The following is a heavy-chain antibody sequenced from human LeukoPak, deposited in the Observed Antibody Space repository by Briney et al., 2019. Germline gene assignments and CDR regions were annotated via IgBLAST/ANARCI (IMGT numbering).Heavy chain of an antibody. CDR2: INHSGST. V-gene: IGHV4-34*01. Sequence: SKTLSLTCAVYGGSFSGYYWSWIRQPPGKGLEWIGEINHSGSTNYNPSLKSRVTISVDTSKNQFSLKLSSVTAADTAVYYCARGDLRLEVWGQGTLVTVSS. D-gene: IGHD3/OR15-3a*01. CDR1: GGSFSGYY. CDR3: ARGDLRLEV. J-gene: IGHJ4*02.